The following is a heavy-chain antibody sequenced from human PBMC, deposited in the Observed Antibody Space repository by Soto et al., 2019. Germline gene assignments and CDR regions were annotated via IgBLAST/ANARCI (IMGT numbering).Heavy chain of an antibody. V-gene: IGHV4-34*01. CDR3: ARTLAAAEPYYYYGMDV. D-gene: IGHD6-13*01. Sequence: PSETLSLTCAVYGGSFSGYYWSWIRQPPGKGLEWIGEINHSGSTNYNPSLKSRVTISVDTSKNQFSLKLSSVTAADTAVYYCARTLAAAEPYYYYGMDVWGQGTTVTVSS. CDR1: GGSFSGYY. J-gene: IGHJ6*02. CDR2: INHSGST.